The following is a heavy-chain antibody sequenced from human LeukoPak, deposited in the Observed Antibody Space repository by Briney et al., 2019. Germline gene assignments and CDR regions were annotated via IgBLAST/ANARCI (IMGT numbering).Heavy chain of an antibody. Sequence: PGGSLRLSCAACGFTFSSYSMHWVRQAPGKGREYVSAISSNGGSTYYANSVKGRFTISRDNSKNTLYLQMGSLRGEDMAVYYCARVKVSGAFDIWGQGTMVTVSS. CDR1: GFTFSSYS. CDR2: ISSNGGST. J-gene: IGHJ3*02. V-gene: IGHV3-64*01. CDR3: ARVKVSGAFDI. D-gene: IGHD1-14*01.